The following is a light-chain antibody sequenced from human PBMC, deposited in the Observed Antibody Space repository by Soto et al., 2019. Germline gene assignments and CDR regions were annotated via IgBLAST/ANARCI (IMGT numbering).Light chain of an antibody. J-gene: IGKJ2*01. CDR1: QSISSW. CDR3: QQNNSPAT. Sequence: DIQMTQSPSTLSASVGDRVTITCRASQSISSWLAWYQQKPGKAPKLLIYKASSLESGVPSRFSGSGSGTEFTLTISSAQPDDFATYYCQQNNSPATFGQGTKLEIK. V-gene: IGKV1-5*03. CDR2: KAS.